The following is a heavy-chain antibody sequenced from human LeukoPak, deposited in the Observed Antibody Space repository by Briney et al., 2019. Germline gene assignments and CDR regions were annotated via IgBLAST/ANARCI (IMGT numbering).Heavy chain of an antibody. J-gene: IGHJ5*02. CDR1: GGSISSSSYY. V-gene: IGHV4-39*01. CDR3: ARAEQQLVLGWFDP. D-gene: IGHD6-13*01. Sequence: PSETLSLTCTVSGGSISSSSYYWGWIRQPPGKGLERIGSIYYSGSTYYNPSLKSRVTISVDTSKNQFSLKLSSVTAADTAVYYCARAEQQLVLGWFDPWGQGTLVTVSS. CDR2: IYYSGST.